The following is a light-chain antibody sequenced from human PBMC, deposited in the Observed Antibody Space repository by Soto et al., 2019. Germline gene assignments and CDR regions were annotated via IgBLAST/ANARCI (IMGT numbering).Light chain of an antibody. J-gene: IGLJ2*01. CDR3: CSFAVGAGLV. CDR2: EGT. Sequence: QSALTQPASVSASPGQSITISCTGTSSNVGTYDLVYWYQHHPDIAPKLIIYEGTKRPSGISSRFSGSKSGNTASLTISGLQTADDADYHCCSFAVGAGLVFGGGTKVTVL. V-gene: IGLV2-23*01. CDR1: SSNVGTYDL.